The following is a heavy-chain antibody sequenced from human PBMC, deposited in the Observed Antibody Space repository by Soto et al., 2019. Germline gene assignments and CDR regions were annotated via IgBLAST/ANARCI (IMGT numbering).Heavy chain of an antibody. V-gene: IGHV3-23*01. CDR2: ISGSGGTT. Sequence: EVQLLESGGGLVQPGGSLRLSCAASGFTFSSYAMSWVRQAPGKGLEWVSAISGSGGTTYYADSVKGRFTFTRDNSKNTRYLQMNSLRADDAAVYYCANTASGWLGACDLGSQGTTVPVCS. J-gene: IGHJ3*01. CDR1: GFTFSSYA. D-gene: IGHD6-13*01. CDR3: ANTASGWLGACDL.